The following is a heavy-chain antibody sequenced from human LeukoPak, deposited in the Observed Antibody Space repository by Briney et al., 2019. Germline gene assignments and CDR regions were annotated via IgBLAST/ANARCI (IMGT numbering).Heavy chain of an antibody. J-gene: IGHJ6*02. CDR2: INSDGRTT. CDR3: ARHFGVVTKGVYYYYYGMDV. D-gene: IGHD3-3*01. V-gene: IGHV3-74*01. CDR1: GFTFSSYW. Sequence: GGSLRLSCAASGFTFSSYWMHWVRHAPGKGLVWVSRINSDGRTTTYADSVKGRFTISRDNAKNTLYLQVNSLRAEDTAVYYCARHFGVVTKGVYYYYYGMDVWGQGTTVTVSS.